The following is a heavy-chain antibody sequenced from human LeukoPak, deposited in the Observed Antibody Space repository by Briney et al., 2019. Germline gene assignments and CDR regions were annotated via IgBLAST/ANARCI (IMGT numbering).Heavy chain of an antibody. J-gene: IGHJ4*02. CDR2: IDYSGST. CDR3: ARHTGLLEWLFYFDY. V-gene: IGHV4-59*08. Sequence: SETLSLTCTVSGGSISSYYWSWIRQPPGKGLEWIGYIDYSGSTNYNPSLKSRVTISVDTSKNQFSLKLSSVTAADTAVYYCARHTGLLEWLFYFDYWGQGTLVTVSS. D-gene: IGHD3-3*01. CDR1: GGSISSYY.